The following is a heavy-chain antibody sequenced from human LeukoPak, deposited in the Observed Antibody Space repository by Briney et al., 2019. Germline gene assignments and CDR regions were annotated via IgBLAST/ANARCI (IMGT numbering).Heavy chain of an antibody. J-gene: IGHJ5*02. Sequence: PSETLSLTCTVSGGSISSSSYYWGWIRQPPGKGLEWIGSIYYSGSTYYNPSLKSRVTISVDTSKNQFSLKLSSVTAADTAVYYCARDRVGSSWYGRWFDPWGQGTLVTVSS. CDR3: ARDRVGSSWYGRWFDP. D-gene: IGHD6-13*01. V-gene: IGHV4-39*07. CDR1: GGSISSSSYY. CDR2: IYYSGST.